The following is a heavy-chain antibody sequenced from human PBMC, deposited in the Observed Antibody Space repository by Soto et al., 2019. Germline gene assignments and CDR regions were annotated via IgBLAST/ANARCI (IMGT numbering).Heavy chain of an antibody. CDR2: INAGNGNT. V-gene: IGHV1-3*01. D-gene: IGHD6-6*01. J-gene: IGHJ6*02. Sequence: QVQLVQSGAEVKKPGASVKVSCKASGYTFTSYAMHWVRQAPGQRLEWMGWINAGNGNTKYSQKFQGRVTITRDTSASTDYMELSSLRSEDTAVYYCASGDSSYWNYYYYGMDVWGQGTTVTVSS. CDR1: GYTFTSYA. CDR3: ASGDSSYWNYYYYGMDV.